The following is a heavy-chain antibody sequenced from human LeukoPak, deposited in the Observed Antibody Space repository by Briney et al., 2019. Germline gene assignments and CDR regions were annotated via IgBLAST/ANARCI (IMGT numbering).Heavy chain of an antibody. CDR2: LSGGGSFT. CDR3: AKETGASYDYPLDY. J-gene: IGHJ4*02. V-gene: IGHV3-23*01. Sequence: GGSLRLSCATSGFTFSSYAMSWVRQAPGRGLEWVSTLSGGGSFTYYADSVTGRFTISRDNSKNTLYLQMNSLRDEDTAVYYCAKETGASYDYPLDYWGQGTLVTVSS. CDR1: GFTFSSYA. D-gene: IGHD5-18*01.